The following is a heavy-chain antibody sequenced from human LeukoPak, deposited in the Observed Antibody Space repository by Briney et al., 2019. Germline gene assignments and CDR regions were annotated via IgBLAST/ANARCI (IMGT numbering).Heavy chain of an antibody. CDR2: TYYRSKWYN. D-gene: IGHD3-22*01. J-gene: IGHJ4*02. Sequence: SQTLSLTCAISGDSVSSNSASWNWIRQSPSRGLEWLGRTYYRSKWYNDHAVSVKSRITITADTSKNQFSLQLKSVTPEDTAVYFCARDFHVRLYDIGGYSYWGQGTLVTVSS. CDR1: GDSVSSNSAS. CDR3: ARDFHVRLYDIGGYSY. V-gene: IGHV6-1*01.